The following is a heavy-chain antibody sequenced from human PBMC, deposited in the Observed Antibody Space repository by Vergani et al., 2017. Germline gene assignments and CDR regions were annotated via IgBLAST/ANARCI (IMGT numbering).Heavy chain of an antibody. J-gene: IGHJ4*02. CDR2: IWYDGSNK. Sequence: QVQLVESGGGVVQPGRSLRLSCAASGFTFSSYGMHWVRQAPGKGLEWVAVIWYDGSNKYYADSVKGRFTISRDNSKNTLYLQMNSLRAEDTAVYYCARDQGFLGSSGYPWSWGQGTLVTVSS. CDR1: GFTFSSYG. CDR3: ARDQGFLGSSGYPWS. V-gene: IGHV3-33*01. D-gene: IGHD3-22*01.